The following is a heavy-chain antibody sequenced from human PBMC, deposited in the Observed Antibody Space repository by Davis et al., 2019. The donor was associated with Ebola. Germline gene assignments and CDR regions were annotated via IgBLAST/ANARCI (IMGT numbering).Heavy chain of an antibody. D-gene: IGHD3-10*01. V-gene: IGHV4-59*11. CDR2: IHDSGRT. CDR3: SERGSSV. CDR1: DGSISTHY. J-gene: IGHJ4*02. Sequence: PLETLSLTCTFSDGSISTHYWNWIRQAPGKGLEWVGIIHDSGRTHYNPSLESRVSISADTSKNQFSLKLTSVTAADTAMYYCSERGSSVWGQGTLVTVSS.